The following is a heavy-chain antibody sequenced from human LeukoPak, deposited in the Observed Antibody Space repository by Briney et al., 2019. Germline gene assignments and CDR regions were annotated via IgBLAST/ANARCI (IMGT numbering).Heavy chain of an antibody. Sequence: GGSLRLSCAASGFTFSSYAMSWVRQAPGKGLEWVSAISGSGGSTYYADSVKGRFTISRDNSKNTLYLQMNSLRAEDTAVYYCAKCPNWCSSSQPDYWGQGTLVTVSS. CDR3: AKCPNWCSSSQPDY. CDR1: GFTFSSYA. V-gene: IGHV3-23*01. CDR2: ISGSGGST. J-gene: IGHJ4*02. D-gene: IGHD6-13*01.